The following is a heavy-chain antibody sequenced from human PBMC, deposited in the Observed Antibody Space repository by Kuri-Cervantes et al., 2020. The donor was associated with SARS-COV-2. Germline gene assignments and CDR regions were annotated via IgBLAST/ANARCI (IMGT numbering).Heavy chain of an antibody. J-gene: IGHJ6*02. CDR3: ARDQYYYYGMDV. CDR2: INHSGST. V-gene: IGHV4-34*01. Sequence: GSLRLSCAVYGGSFSGYYWSWIRQPPGKGLEWIGEINHSGSTNYNPSLKSRVTISVDTSKNRFSLKLSSVTAADTAVYYCARDQYYYYGMDVWGQGTTVTVSS. CDR1: GGSFSGYY.